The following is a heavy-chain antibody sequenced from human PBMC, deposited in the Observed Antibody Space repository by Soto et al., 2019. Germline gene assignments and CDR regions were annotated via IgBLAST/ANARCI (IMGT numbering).Heavy chain of an antibody. V-gene: IGHV1-69*13. CDR1: GGTFSSYA. D-gene: IGHD7-27*01. CDR2: IIPIFGTA. CDR3: TGGPPNWGFDS. Sequence: GASVKVSCKASGGTFSSYAISWVRQAPGQGLEWMGGIIPIFGTANYAQKFQGRVTITADESTSTAYMELSSLTSEDTAVYYCTGGPPNWGFDSWGQGTPVTVSS. J-gene: IGHJ5*01.